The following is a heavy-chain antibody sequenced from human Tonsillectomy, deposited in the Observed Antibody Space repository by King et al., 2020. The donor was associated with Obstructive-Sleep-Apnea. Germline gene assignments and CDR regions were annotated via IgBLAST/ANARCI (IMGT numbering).Heavy chain of an antibody. CDR2: ISYDGSDK. Sequence: VQLVESGGGVVQPGRSLRLSCAASGITFSNYAMHWVRQAPGKGLEWVAVISYDGSDKYYADSVKGRFTISRDNSKNTLHLQMNSLRAEDTAVYYCAKALGYSGYEGYFDYGRQGTLDTVSS. V-gene: IGHV3-30*18. CDR1: GITFSNYA. CDR3: AKALGYSGYEGYFDY. D-gene: IGHD5-12*01. J-gene: IGHJ4*02.